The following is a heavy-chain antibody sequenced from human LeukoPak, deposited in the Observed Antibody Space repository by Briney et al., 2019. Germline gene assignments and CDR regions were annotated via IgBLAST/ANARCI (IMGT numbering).Heavy chain of an antibody. Sequence: RSSETLSLTCTVSGGSISSSSYYWGWVRQPPGKGLDWIGSMYYSGSTYYNPSLKSRVTISVDTSKNQFFLKLSSVTAADTAMYYCASVLGGHAFDIWGQGTMVTVSS. V-gene: IGHV4-39*07. CDR3: ASVLGGHAFDI. D-gene: IGHD3-16*01. J-gene: IGHJ3*02. CDR1: GGSISSSSYY. CDR2: MYYSGST.